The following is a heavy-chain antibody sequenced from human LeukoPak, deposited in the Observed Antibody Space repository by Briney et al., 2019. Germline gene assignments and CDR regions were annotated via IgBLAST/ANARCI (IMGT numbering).Heavy chain of an antibody. V-gene: IGHV3-23*01. J-gene: IGHJ4*02. Sequence: GGSLRLSCAASGFTFSSYAMSWVRQAPGKGLDWVSAISGSGGNTYYADSVKGRFTISRDNSKNTLYLQMNSLRAEDTAAYYCAKDQYGGNPQYYFDYWGQGPLVTVSS. D-gene: IGHD4-23*01. CDR3: AKDQYGGNPQYYFDY. CDR2: ISGSGGNT. CDR1: GFTFSSYA.